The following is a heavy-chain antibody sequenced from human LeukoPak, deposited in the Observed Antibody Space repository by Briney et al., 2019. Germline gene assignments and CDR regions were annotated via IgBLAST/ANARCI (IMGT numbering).Heavy chain of an antibody. J-gene: IGHJ6*02. D-gene: IGHD3-3*01. CDR3: ARDSLLGTIFGVAHQFDPIYYYYYGMDV. Sequence: GASVKVSCTASGGTFSSYAISWVRQAPGQGLEWMGGIIPIFGTANYAQKFQGRVTITADESTSTAYMELSSLRSEDTAVYYCARDSLLGTIFGVAHQFDPIYYYYYGMDVWGQGTTVTVSS. CDR2: IIPIFGTA. V-gene: IGHV1-69*13. CDR1: GGTFSSYA.